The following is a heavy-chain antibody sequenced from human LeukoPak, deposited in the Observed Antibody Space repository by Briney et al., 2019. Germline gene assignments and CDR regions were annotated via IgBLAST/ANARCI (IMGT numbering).Heavy chain of an antibody. J-gene: IGHJ4*02. V-gene: IGHV3-23*01. CDR1: GFTFSSHA. Sequence: GGSLRLSCVASGFTFSSHAMSWVRQAPGKGLEWVSAISGSGGNTYYADSVKGRFSISRDNSKNTLYLQMNSLRVEDTAVYYCARDGPHYYDSSGAFDYWGQGTLVTVSS. CDR2: ISGSGGNT. CDR3: ARDGPHYYDSSGAFDY. D-gene: IGHD3-22*01.